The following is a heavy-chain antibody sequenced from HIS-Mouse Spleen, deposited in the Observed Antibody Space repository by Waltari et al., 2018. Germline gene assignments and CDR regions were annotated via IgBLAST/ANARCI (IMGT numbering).Heavy chain of an antibody. Sequence: EVQLVESGGGWVQPGGSLKLSCAASGFTFSGSAMHGVRQASGKGLEWVGRIRSKANSYATAYAASVKGRFTISRDDSKNTAYLQMNSLKTEDTAVYYCTGGSWSGYYFDYWGQGTLVTVSS. CDR2: IRSKANSYAT. V-gene: IGHV3-73*01. D-gene: IGHD3-3*01. J-gene: IGHJ4*02. CDR3: TGGSWSGYYFDY. CDR1: GFTFSGSA.